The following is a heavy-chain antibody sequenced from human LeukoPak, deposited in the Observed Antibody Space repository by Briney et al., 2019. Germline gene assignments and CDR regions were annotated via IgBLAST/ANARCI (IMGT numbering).Heavy chain of an antibody. CDR2: IYPGDSDT. CDR1: GXSFTTYW. V-gene: IGHV5-51*01. J-gene: IGHJ4*02. CDR3: ARRTDSGYSDY. D-gene: IGHD3-22*01. Sequence: GESLKISSKGSGXSFTTYWIDWVRQMPGKGLEWMGIIYPGDSDTTYSPSFQGPVTISADKSIRTTYLQWSSLKASDTAMYYCARRTDSGYSDYWGQGTLVTVSS.